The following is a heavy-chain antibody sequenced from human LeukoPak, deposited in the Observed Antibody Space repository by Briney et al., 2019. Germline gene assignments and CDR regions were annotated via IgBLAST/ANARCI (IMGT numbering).Heavy chain of an antibody. CDR3: ASCIAARRPYYYYYMDV. D-gene: IGHD6-6*01. CDR1: GGSFSGYY. J-gene: IGHJ6*03. Sequence: SETLSLTCAVYGGSFSGYYWSWIRQPPGKGLEWIGEINHSGSTNYNPSLKSRVTISVDTSKNQFSLKLSSVAAADTAVYYCASCIAARRPYYYYYMDVWGKGTTVTVSS. V-gene: IGHV4-34*01. CDR2: INHSGST.